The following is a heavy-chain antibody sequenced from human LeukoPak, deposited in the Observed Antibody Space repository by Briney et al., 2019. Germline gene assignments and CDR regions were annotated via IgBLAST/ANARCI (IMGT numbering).Heavy chain of an antibody. Sequence: SETLSLTCTVSGGSISSSSYYWGWIRQPPGKGLEWIGSIYYSGSTYYNPSLKSRVTISVDTSKNQFSLKLSSVTAADTAVYYCARDYSDILTGYYRHWGQGTLVTVSS. CDR3: ARDYSDILTGYYRH. J-gene: IGHJ4*02. V-gene: IGHV4-39*07. CDR1: GGSISSSSYY. D-gene: IGHD3-9*01. CDR2: IYYSGST.